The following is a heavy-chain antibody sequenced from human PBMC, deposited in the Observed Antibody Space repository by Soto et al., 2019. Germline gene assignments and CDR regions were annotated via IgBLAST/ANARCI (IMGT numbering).Heavy chain of an antibody. CDR1: GGTFSSYA. V-gene: IGHV1-69*06. CDR2: IIPIFGTA. CDR3: ARDDTMVRGNYYYYGMDV. D-gene: IGHD3-10*01. J-gene: IGHJ6*02. Sequence: SVKVSCKASGGTFSSYAISWVRQAPGQGLEWMGGIIPIFGTANYAQKFQGRVTITADKSTSTAYMELSSLRSEDTAVYYCARDDTMVRGNYYYYGMDVWGQGTTVTVSS.